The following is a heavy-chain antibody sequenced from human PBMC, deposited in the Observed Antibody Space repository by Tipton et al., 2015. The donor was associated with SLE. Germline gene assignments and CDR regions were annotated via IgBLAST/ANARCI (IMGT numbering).Heavy chain of an antibody. CDR3: AREWCDAFDI. Sequence: TLSLTCTVSGGSISSHYWSWIRQPPGKGLEWIVYIYYSGSISYNPSLKSRVTISVDTSKNQFSLKLSSVTAADTAVYYFAREWCDAFDIWGQGTMVTVSS. D-gene: IGHD2-8*01. J-gene: IGHJ3*02. CDR1: GGSISSHY. V-gene: IGHV4-59*11. CDR2: IYYSGSI.